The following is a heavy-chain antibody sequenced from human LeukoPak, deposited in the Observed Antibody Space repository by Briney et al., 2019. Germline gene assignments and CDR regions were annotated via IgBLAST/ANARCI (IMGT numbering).Heavy chain of an antibody. CDR1: GGTFSSCA. V-gene: IGHV1-69*04. CDR2: IIPILGIA. J-gene: IGHJ6*02. CDR3: ATTPGQSGGYYYYGMDV. Sequence: SVKVSCKASGGTFSSCAISWVRQAPGQGLEWMGRIIPILGIANYAQKFQGRVTITADKSTSTAYMELSSLRSEDTAVYYCATTPGQSGGYYYYGMDVWGQGTTVTVSS. D-gene: IGHD3-16*01.